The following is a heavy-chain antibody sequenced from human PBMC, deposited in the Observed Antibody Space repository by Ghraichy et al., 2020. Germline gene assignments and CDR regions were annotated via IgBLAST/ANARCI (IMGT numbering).Heavy chain of an antibody. V-gene: IGHV3-23*01. J-gene: IGHJ3*02. CDR2: ISGSGGST. Sequence: GGSLRLSCAASGFTFSSYAMSWVRQAPGKGLEWVSAISGSGGSTYYADSVKGRFTISRDNSKNTLYLQMNSLRAEDTAVYYCAKESPPPYDESDAFDIWGQGTMVTVSS. D-gene: IGHD1-1*01. CDR3: AKESPPPYDESDAFDI. CDR1: GFTFSSYA.